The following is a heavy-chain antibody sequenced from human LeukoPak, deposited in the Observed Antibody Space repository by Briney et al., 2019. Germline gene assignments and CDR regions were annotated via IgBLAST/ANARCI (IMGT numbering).Heavy chain of an antibody. D-gene: IGHD1/OR15-1a*01. V-gene: IGHV3-13*01. CDR3: ARWANNRVHDY. CDR2: IGSTGDT. Sequence: GGSLRLPCVASGFNFSKTDMHWVRQSTGKSLEWVSGIGSTGDTNHPGSVKGRFTISRDNSKNTLYLQMNSLRGEDTAVYYCARWANNRVHDYWGQGTQVTVSS. CDR1: GFNFSKTD. J-gene: IGHJ4*02.